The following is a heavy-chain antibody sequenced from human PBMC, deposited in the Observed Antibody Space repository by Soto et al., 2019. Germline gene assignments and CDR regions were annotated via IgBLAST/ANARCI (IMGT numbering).Heavy chain of an antibody. CDR1: GGSFTSNNW. V-gene: IGHV4-4*02. D-gene: IGHD1-7*01. CDR2: IYRTGST. J-gene: IGHJ4*02. CDR3: ASRDPGTSVDY. Sequence: TSETRSLTCAVSGGSFTSNNWWTWVRQPPGQGLEWIGEIYRTGSTNYNPSLKSRVTISLDKSENQFSLKVTSLTASDTAVYYRASRDPGTSVDYWGQGTLVTVSS.